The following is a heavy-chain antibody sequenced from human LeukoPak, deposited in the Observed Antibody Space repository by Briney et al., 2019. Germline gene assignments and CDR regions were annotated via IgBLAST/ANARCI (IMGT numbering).Heavy chain of an antibody. J-gene: IGHJ4*02. CDR1: GGSISSYY. CDR2: IYYSGST. V-gene: IGHV4-59*12. Sequence: SETLSLTCTVSGGSISSYYWSWIRQPPGKGLEWIGYIYYSGSTSCNPSLKRRVTISVDTSKNQFSLKLSSVTAADTAVYYCAGQVQLKFDDGGQGTLVTASS. D-gene: IGHD5-18*01. CDR3: AGQVQLKFDD.